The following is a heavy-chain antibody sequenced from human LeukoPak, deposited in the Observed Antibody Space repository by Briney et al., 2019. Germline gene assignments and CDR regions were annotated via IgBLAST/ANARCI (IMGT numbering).Heavy chain of an antibody. D-gene: IGHD3-22*01. J-gene: IGHJ4*02. CDR2: IYSGGGT. CDR3: ARNIAYDSSGYYSPHFDY. V-gene: IGHV3-53*01. Sequence: GGSLRLSRAASGLTVSSNYMSWVRQAPGKGLEWVSVIYSGGGTYYADSVKGRFTISRDNSKNTLYLQMNSLRAEDTAVYYCARNIAYDSSGYYSPHFDYWGQGTLVTVSS. CDR1: GLTVSSNY.